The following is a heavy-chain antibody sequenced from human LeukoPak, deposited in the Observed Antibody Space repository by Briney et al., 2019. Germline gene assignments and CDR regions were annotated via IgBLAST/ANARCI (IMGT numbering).Heavy chain of an antibody. CDR2: IYPGDSDT. Sequence: GESLKISCKGSGYSFTSYWIGWVRQMPGKGLEWMGIIYPGDSDTRYSPSFQGQVTISADKSISTAYLQWSSLKASDTGMYYCARHRSSSWYSPNDCLDIWGQGTMVTVSS. CDR1: GYSFTSYW. CDR3: ARHRSSSWYSPNDCLDI. D-gene: IGHD6-13*01. V-gene: IGHV5-51*01. J-gene: IGHJ3*02.